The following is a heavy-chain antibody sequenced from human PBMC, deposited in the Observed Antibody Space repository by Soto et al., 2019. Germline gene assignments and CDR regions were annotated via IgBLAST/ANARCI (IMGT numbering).Heavy chain of an antibody. CDR3: AKGGVSQRFPFEY. D-gene: IGHD2-8*01. Sequence: GGSLRLSCAASGFTFDNYVMSWVRQAPGKGLEWVSGISDSGGNTYYADSVQGRFTISRDNSKNTLYLQINFLRAEDTALYFCAKGGVSQRFPFEYWGQGTLVTVSS. CDR1: GFTFDNYV. CDR2: ISDSGGNT. J-gene: IGHJ4*02. V-gene: IGHV3-23*01.